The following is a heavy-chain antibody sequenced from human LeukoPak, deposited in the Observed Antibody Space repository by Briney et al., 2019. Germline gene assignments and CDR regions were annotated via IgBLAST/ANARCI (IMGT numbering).Heavy chain of an antibody. CDR1: GGSISSYY. Sequence: SETLSLTCTVSGGSISSYYWSWIRQPPGKGLEWIGYIYYSGSTNYNPSLKSRVTISVDTSKNQFSLKLSSVTAADTAVYYCARDGNPFDYWGQGTLVTVSS. V-gene: IGHV4-59*01. CDR3: ARDGNPFDY. CDR2: IYYSGST. J-gene: IGHJ4*02.